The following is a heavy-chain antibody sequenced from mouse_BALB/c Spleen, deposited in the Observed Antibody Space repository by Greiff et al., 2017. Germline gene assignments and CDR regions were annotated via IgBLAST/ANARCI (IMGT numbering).Heavy chain of an antibody. V-gene: IGHV1-77*01. J-gene: IGHJ4*01. CDR1: GYTFTDYY. CDR3: ARKLYAMDY. CDR2: IYPGSGNT. Sequence: QVHVKQSGAELARPGASVKLSCKASGYTFTDYYINWVKQRTGQGLEWIGEIYPGSGNTYYNEKFKGKATLTADKSSSTAYMQLSSLTSEDSAVYFCARKLYAMDYWGQGTSVTVSS.